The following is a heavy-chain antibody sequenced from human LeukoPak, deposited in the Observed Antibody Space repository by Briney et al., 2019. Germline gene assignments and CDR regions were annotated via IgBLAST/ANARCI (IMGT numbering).Heavy chain of an antibody. CDR3: ARAWGWDPVDY. Sequence: PGGSLRLSCAASGFTFDDYAMHWVRQAPGKGLEWVSLISWDGGSPYYADSVKGRFTISRDNAKNSLYLQMNSLRAEDTAVYYCARAWGWDPVDYWGQGTLVTVSS. CDR1: GFTFDDYA. D-gene: IGHD3-16*01. V-gene: IGHV3-43D*03. CDR2: ISWDGGSP. J-gene: IGHJ4*02.